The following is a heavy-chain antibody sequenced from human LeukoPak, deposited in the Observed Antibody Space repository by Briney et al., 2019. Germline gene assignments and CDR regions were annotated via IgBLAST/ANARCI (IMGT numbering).Heavy chain of an antibody. Sequence: QPGGSLRLSCAASGFTFSSYGMHWVRQAPGKGLEWVAVIWYDGSNKYYADSVKGRFTISRDNSKNTLYLQMNSLRAEDTAVYYCASEVRYSYGEDYFDYWGQGTLVTVSS. CDR3: ASEVRYSYGEDYFDY. CDR1: GFTFSSYG. J-gene: IGHJ4*02. CDR2: IWYDGSNK. V-gene: IGHV3-33*01. D-gene: IGHD5-18*01.